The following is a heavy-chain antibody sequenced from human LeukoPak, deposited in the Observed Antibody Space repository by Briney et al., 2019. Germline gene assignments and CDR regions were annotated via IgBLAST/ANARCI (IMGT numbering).Heavy chain of an antibody. V-gene: IGHV3-23*01. Sequence: GGSLRLSCAASGFTFNSYAMSWVRQAPGKGLEWVSGISGSGGSTYSADSVKGRFTISRDNSKNTLYLQVNGVRAEDTAVYYCAKDRRYDILTGAYGMDVWGQGTTVTVSS. CDR3: AKDRRYDILTGAYGMDV. CDR1: GFTFNSYA. D-gene: IGHD3-9*01. J-gene: IGHJ6*02. CDR2: ISGSGGST.